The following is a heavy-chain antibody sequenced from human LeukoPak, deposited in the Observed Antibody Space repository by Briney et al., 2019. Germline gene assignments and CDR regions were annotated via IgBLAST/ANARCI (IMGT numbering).Heavy chain of an antibody. V-gene: IGHV4-61*02. CDR1: GGSISSGGYY. CDR3: ARIWVEDSSGWFAPRYYYMDV. Sequence: PSETLSLTCTVSGGSISSGGYYWSWIRQPAGKGLEWIGRIYTSGSTNYNPSLKSRVTMSVDTSKNQFSLKLSSVTAADTAVYYCARIWVEDSSGWFAPRYYYMDVWGKGTTVAVSS. J-gene: IGHJ6*03. D-gene: IGHD6-19*01. CDR2: IYTSGST.